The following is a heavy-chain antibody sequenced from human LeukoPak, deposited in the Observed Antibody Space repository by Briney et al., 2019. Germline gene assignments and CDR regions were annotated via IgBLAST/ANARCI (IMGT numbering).Heavy chain of an antibody. J-gene: IGHJ4*02. CDR2: ISWNSGSI. Sequence: GGSLRLSCAASGFTFDDYAMHWVRQAPGKGLEWVSGISWNSGSIGYADSVKGRFTISRDNAKNSLYLQMNSLRAEDMALYYCAKARAGYSSSWLDPYFDYWGQGTLVTVSS. CDR1: GFTFDDYA. D-gene: IGHD6-13*01. V-gene: IGHV3-9*03. CDR3: AKARAGYSSSWLDPYFDY.